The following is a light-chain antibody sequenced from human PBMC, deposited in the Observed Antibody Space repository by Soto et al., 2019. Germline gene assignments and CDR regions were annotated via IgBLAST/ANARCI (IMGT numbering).Light chain of an antibody. Sequence: DIQMTQSPSSLSASVGDRVSIICRASQGITNYLAWYQQKPGKVPKLLIYGASTLQSGVPSRFSGSGSGTEFTLTISSLRPEDVATYYCQKYDGAPWTFGPGTKVEIK. CDR2: GAS. CDR1: QGITNY. J-gene: IGKJ1*01. CDR3: QKYDGAPWT. V-gene: IGKV1-27*01.